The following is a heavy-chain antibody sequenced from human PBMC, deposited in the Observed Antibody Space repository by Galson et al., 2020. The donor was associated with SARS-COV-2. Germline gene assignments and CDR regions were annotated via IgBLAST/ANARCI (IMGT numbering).Heavy chain of an antibody. CDR2: IYYSGST. J-gene: IGHJ6*02. CDR1: GGSISSSSYY. V-gene: IGHV4-39*01. D-gene: IGHD3-3*01. CDR3: ARPGYDFWSGPYYYCGMDV. Sequence: SDTLSLTCTVSGGSISSSSYYWGWIRQPPGKGLEWIGSIYYSGSTYYNPSLKSRATISVDTSKNQFSLKLSSVTAADTAVYYCARPGYDFWSGPYYYCGMDVWGQGTTVTVSS.